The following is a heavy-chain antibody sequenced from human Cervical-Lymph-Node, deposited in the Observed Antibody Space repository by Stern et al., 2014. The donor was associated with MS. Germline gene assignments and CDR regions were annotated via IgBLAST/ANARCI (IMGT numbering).Heavy chain of an antibody. Sequence: EVQLVESGGGLVQPGGSLRLSCAASGFTFSTYWMHWVRQAPGKGLVWVSRINSDESSTTYADSVKGRFSISRDNDKNTLYLQMNSLRAEDTAVYYCARGVMVAATYAYDILGQGTMVTISS. CDR1: GFTFSTYW. V-gene: IGHV3-74*02. J-gene: IGHJ3*02. CDR2: INSDESST. CDR3: ARGVMVAATYAYDI. D-gene: IGHD2-15*01.